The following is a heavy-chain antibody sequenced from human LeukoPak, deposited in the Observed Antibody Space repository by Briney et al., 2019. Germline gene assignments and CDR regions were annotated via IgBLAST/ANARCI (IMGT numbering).Heavy chain of an antibody. D-gene: IGHD3-3*01. CDR3: ARPISSQGYFGVVID. Sequence: SETLSLTCAVSGYSISSASYWGWIRQPPGKGLEWIGNIYHSGSPYYNPSLKSRVTISVDTSKNQFSLKLSCVTAADTAVYYCARPISSQGYFGVVIDWGQGTLVTVSS. CDR1: GYSISSASY. CDR2: IYHSGSP. V-gene: IGHV4-38-2*01. J-gene: IGHJ4*02.